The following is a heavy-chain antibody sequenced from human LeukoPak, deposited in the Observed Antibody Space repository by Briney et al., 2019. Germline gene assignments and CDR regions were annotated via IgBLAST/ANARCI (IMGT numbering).Heavy chain of an antibody. J-gene: IGHJ5*02. CDR1: TGYY. D-gene: IGHD2-15*01. V-gene: IGHV1-2*06. Sequence: ASVKVSCKTFTGYYMHWVRQASGQGLEWMGRIDPNSGGTTYAQKFQGRLTMTSDTSISTIYLELSSLRSDDTAVYYCAREWVGLTWGQGTLVTVS. CDR2: IDPNSGGT. CDR3: AREWVGLT.